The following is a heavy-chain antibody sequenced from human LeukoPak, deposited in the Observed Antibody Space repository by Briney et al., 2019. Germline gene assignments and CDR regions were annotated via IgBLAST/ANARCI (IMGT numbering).Heavy chain of an antibody. CDR1: GGSLSSSSYY. CDR3: ARRPYCRSTSCYYFDY. CDR2: IYYSGST. V-gene: IGHV4-39*01. J-gene: IGHJ4*02. Sequence: PSETLSLTCTVSGGSLSSSSYYWGWLRQPPGTGLEWLGSIYYSGSTYYNPSLKSRVTLSVDTSKNQFSLRLSSVTAADTAVYYCARRPYCRSTSCYYFDYWGQGTLVTVSS. D-gene: IGHD2-2*01.